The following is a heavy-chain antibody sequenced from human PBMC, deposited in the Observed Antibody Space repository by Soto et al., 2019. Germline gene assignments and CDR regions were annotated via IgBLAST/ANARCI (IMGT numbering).Heavy chain of an antibody. D-gene: IGHD4-17*01. J-gene: IGHJ4*02. CDR2: IIPILGIA. CDR3: ARGSMTTVTTFGY. CDR1: GGTFSSYT. V-gene: IGHV1-69*02. Sequence: SVKVSCKASGGTFSSYTISWVRQAPGQGLEWMGRIIPILGIANYAQKFQGRVTITADKSTSTAYMELSSLRSEDTAVYYCARGSMTTVTTFGYWGQGTLVTVSS.